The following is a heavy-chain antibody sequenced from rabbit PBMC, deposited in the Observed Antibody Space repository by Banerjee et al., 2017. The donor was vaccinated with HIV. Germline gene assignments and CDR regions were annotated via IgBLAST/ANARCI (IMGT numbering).Heavy chain of an antibody. CDR3: ASMSDATDGYTGL. D-gene: IGHD6-1*01. V-gene: IGHV1S40*01. Sequence: YYASWAKGRFTISKTSSTTVTLQMTSLTAADTATYFCASMSDATDGYTGLWGPGTLVTVS. J-gene: IGHJ4*01.